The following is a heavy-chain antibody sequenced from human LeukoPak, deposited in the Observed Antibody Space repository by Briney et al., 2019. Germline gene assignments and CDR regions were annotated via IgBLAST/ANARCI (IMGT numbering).Heavy chain of an antibody. J-gene: IGHJ4*02. V-gene: IGHV4-61*02. CDR2: IYTSGST. Sequence: SRTLSLTCTVSGGSISSGSYYWSWIRQPAGKGLEWIGRIYTSGSTNYNPSLKSRVTISVDTSKNQFSLKLSSVTAADTAVYYCARDRAAAGHFDYWGQGTLVTVSS. CDR1: GGSISSGSYY. CDR3: ARDRAAAGHFDY. D-gene: IGHD6-13*01.